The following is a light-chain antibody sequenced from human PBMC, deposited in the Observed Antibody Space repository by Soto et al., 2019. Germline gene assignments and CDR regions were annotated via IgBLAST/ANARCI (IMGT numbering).Light chain of an antibody. CDR2: DAS. V-gene: IGKV3-11*01. J-gene: IGKJ2*01. CDR3: QQRSNWPPEP. CDR1: QSVSSS. Sequence: EIVLTQSPATLSLSPGERATLSCRASQSVSSSLAWYQQKPGQAPRLLIYDASNRATGIPARLSGSGSGTDFTLTISSLEPEDFAVYYCQQRSNWPPEPFGQGTKLEIK.